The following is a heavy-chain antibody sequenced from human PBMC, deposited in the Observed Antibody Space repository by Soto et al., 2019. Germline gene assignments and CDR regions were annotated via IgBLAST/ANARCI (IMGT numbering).Heavy chain of an antibody. CDR2: ISAHNGDT. J-gene: IGHJ6*02. V-gene: IGHV1-18*01. Sequence: QVQLVQSEAEVKKPGASLKVSCRASGYNFANYGISWVRQAPGQGLEWMGWISAHNGDTKYAQKVKGRGTMTADTSTSTAYIEMWSLRSDDTAVYYCARDAAYNDFWGGVMELYSYNMDVWGQGTTVTV. CDR1: GYNFANYG. CDR3: ARDAAYNDFWGGVMELYSYNMDV. D-gene: IGHD3-3*01.